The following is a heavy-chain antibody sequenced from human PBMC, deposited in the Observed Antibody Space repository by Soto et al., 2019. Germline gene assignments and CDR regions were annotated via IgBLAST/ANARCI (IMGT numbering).Heavy chain of an antibody. CDR3: ARAPYCSGGSCYSWGYYFDY. CDR2: IYYSGST. Sequence: SETLSLTCTVSGGSISSGGYYWSWIRQQPGKGLEWIGYIYYSGSTYYNPSLKSRVTISVDTSKNQFSLKLSSVTAADTAVYYCARAPYCSGGSCYSWGYYFDYWGQGTLVIAPQ. CDR1: GGSISSGGYY. V-gene: IGHV4-31*03. D-gene: IGHD2-15*01. J-gene: IGHJ4*02.